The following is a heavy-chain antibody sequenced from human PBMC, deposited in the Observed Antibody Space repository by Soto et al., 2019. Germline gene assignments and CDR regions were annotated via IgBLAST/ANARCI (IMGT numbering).Heavy chain of an antibody. J-gene: IGHJ3*02. CDR3: ATSSLKRITMIVAPPDAFDI. CDR1: GFTFSSYG. D-gene: IGHD3-22*01. CDR2: ISYDGSNK. V-gene: IGHV3-30*03. Sequence: GGSLRLSCAAPGFTFSSYGMHWVRQAPGKGLEWVAVISYDGSNKYYADSVKGRFTISRDNSKNTLYLQMNSLRAEDTAVYYCATSSLKRITMIVAPPDAFDIWGQGTMVTVSS.